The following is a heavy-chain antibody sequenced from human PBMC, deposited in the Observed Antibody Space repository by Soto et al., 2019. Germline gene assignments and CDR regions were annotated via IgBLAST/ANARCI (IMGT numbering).Heavy chain of an antibody. D-gene: IGHD2-21*02. CDR1: GYTFNRFY. Sequence: QVQLVQSGAEVRKPGASVRLSCKASGYTFNRFYLHWVRQAPGQGLEWMGIINTRGSTTAYAQNFRGRLMVTRDTSTSTLYMELSNLRSEDTAVYYCARGPEDSDVPRWDYWGEGTRVTVSS. CDR2: INTRGSTT. V-gene: IGHV1-46*02. J-gene: IGHJ4*02. CDR3: ARGPEDSDVPRWDY.